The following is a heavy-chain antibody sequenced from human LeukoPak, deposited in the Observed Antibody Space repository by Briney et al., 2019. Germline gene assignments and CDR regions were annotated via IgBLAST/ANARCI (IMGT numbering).Heavy chain of an antibody. J-gene: IGHJ4*02. D-gene: IGHD2-2*02. CDR2: TYYRSKWYN. Sequence: SQTLSLTCAISGDSVSINSAAWNWIRQSPSRGLEWLGRTYYRSKWYNDYAVSVKSRITINPDTSKNQFSLQLNSVTPEDTAVYYCARGGVYCSSTSCYKMDFDYWGQGTLVTVSS. CDR3: ARGGVYCSSTSCYKMDFDY. CDR1: GDSVSINSAA. V-gene: IGHV6-1*01.